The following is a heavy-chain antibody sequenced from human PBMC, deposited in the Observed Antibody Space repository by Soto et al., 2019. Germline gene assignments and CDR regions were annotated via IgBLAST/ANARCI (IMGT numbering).Heavy chain of an antibody. CDR3: ARMYSSGSGWFHP. CDR1: GYSITAGGYY. CDR2: FYSSGSI. J-gene: IGHJ5*02. Sequence: SETLSLTCSVSGYSITAGGYYWSWIRQHPGKGLEWTRRFYSSGSIIYNPSLKSRVSISGDTYRNQFSMTLASVTAADTALYYCARMYSSGSGWFHPWGQGTLVTVSS. D-gene: IGHD3-22*01. V-gene: IGHV4-31*03.